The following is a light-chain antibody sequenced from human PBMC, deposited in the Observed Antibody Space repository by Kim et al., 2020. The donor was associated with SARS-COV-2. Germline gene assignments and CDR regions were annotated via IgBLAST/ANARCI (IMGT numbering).Light chain of an antibody. J-gene: IGLJ1*01. CDR2: GKN. CDR1: SLRSYY. CDR3: NSRDSSGNHLEV. Sequence: LGQPVRITCQGDSLRSYYASWYQQKPGQAPVLVIYGKNNRPSGIPDRFSGSSSGNTASLTITGAQAEDEADYYCNSRDSSGNHLEVFGTGTKVTVL. V-gene: IGLV3-19*01.